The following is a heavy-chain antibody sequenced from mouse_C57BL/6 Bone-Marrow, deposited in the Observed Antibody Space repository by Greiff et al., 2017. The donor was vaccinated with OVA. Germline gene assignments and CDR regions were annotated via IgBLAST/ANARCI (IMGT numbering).Heavy chain of an antibody. CDR3: ARSNITTLVAWYFDV. CDR1: GYTFTSYW. D-gene: IGHD1-1*01. V-gene: IGHV1-69*01. CDR2: IDPSDSYT. Sequence: QVQLQQPGAELVMPGASVKLSCKASGYTFTSYWMHWVKQRPGQGLEWIGEIDPSDSYTNYNQKFKGKSTLTVDKSSSTAYMQLSSLTSEDSAVYYCARSNITTLVAWYFDVWGTGTTVTVSS. J-gene: IGHJ1*03.